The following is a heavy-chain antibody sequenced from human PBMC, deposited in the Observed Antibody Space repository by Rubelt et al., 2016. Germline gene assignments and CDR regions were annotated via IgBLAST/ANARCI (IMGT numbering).Heavy chain of an antibody. Sequence: QVQLPESGPGLVEPSGTLSLTCAVSGYSIRSAYYWCWIRQSPGKGLGWIAIILHGGATFYTPSLQSRVTIYVDTPRDNFSRRLHSVTASVPALDYCARLGGWSSGWSFDSWGPGALVTVSS. CDR3: ARLGGWSSGWSFDS. CDR2: ILHGGAT. CDR1: GYSIRSAYY. V-gene: IGHV4-38-2*01. J-gene: IGHJ4*02. D-gene: IGHD6-19*01.